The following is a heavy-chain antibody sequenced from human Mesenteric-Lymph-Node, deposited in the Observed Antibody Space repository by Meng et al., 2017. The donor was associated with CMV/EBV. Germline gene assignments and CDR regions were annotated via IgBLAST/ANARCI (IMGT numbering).Heavy chain of an antibody. J-gene: IGHJ3*02. CDR1: GASISTSY. D-gene: IGHD3-22*01. CDR3: ARGYYDSSGSSNTFDI. V-gene: IGHV4-59*01. CDR2: IHYIGST. Sequence: SETLSLTCTVSGASISTSYWSWIRQPPGKGPEWIGYIHYIGSTNYNPSLKSRVTISLDTSKNQFSLKLSSVTAADSAVYYCARGYYDSSGSSNTFDIWGQGTMVTVSS.